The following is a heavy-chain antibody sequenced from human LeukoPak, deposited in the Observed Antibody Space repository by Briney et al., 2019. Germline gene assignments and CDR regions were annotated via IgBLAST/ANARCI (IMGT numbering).Heavy chain of an antibody. CDR2: INHSGST. CDR3: ARGVVGGSSWFDP. Sequence: SETLSLTCAVYGGSVSGYYWSWIRQPPGKGLEWIREINHSGSTNYNPSLKSRVTISVDTSKNQFSLKLSSVTAADTAVYYCARGVVGGSSWFDPWGQGTLVTVSS. D-gene: IGHD2-15*01. CDR1: GGSVSGYY. V-gene: IGHV4-34*01. J-gene: IGHJ5*02.